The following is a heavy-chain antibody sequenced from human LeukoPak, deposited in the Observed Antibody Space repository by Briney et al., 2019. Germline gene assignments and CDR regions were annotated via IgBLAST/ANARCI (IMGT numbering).Heavy chain of an antibody. Sequence: PSQTLSLTCTVSGGSISSGDYYWSWIRQPPGKDLEWIGYISNSGNTHYNPSLKSRLTISVDTSKNQFSLKLSSVTAADTAVYYCARGRPYSGSYGDAFDIWGQGTMVTVSS. D-gene: IGHD1-26*01. CDR3: ARGRPYSGSYGDAFDI. CDR2: ISNSGNT. CDR1: GGSISSGDYY. V-gene: IGHV4-30-4*08. J-gene: IGHJ3*02.